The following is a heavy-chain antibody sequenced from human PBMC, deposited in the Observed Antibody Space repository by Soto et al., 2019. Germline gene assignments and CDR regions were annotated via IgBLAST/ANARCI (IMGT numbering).Heavy chain of an antibody. CDR1: GGTFSSYT. CDR2: IIPILGIA. V-gene: IGHV1-69*02. D-gene: IGHD2-2*01. Sequence: QVQLVQSGAEVKKPGSSVKVSCKASGGTFSSYTISWVRQAPGQGLEWMGRIIPILGIANYAQKFQGRVTITADKSTSTAYMELSSLRSEDTAVYYCARVLCSSTSCYPGGYYYYMDVWGKGTPVTFSS. CDR3: ARVLCSSTSCYPGGYYYYMDV. J-gene: IGHJ6*03.